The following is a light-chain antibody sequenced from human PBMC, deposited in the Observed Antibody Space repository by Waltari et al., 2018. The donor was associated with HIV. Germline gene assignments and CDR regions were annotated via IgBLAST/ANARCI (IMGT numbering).Light chain of an antibody. CDR3: AAWHDSLNGSWV. Sequence: QSVLTQPPSASGTPGQRVTISCSGSSSKIGSNTVNWYQQLPGTAPKLLIYSNNQRPSGLPDRFSGSKSGTSASLAISGLQSEDEADYYCAAWHDSLNGSWVFGGGTKLTVL. CDR1: SSKIGSNT. V-gene: IGLV1-44*01. CDR2: SNN. J-gene: IGLJ3*02.